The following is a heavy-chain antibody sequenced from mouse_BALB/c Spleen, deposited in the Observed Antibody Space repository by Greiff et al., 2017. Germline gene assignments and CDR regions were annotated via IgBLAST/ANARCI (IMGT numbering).Heavy chain of an antibody. J-gene: IGHJ3*01. D-gene: IGHD2-4*01. V-gene: IGHV2-5-1*01. CDR2: IWRGGST. CDR1: GFSLTSYG. Sequence: VQLQQSGPSLVQPSQSLSITCTVSGFSLTSYGVHWVRQSPGKGLEWLGVIWRGGSTDYNAAFMSRLSITKDNSKSQVFFKMNSLQADDTAIYYCAKKGDDYDGIAYWGQGTLVTVSA. CDR3: AKKGDDYDGIAY.